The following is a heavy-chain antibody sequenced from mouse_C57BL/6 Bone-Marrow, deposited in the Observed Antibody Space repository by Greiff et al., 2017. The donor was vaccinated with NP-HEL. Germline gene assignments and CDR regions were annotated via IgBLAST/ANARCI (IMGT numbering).Heavy chain of an antibody. D-gene: IGHD1-1*01. V-gene: IGHV1-15*01. J-gene: IGHJ4*01. Sequence: QVQLKESGAELVRPGASVTLSCKASGYTFTDYEMHWVKQTPVHGLEWIGAIDPETGGTAYNQKFKGKAILTADKSSSTAYMELRSLTSEDSAVYYCTRTGITTVVARYAMDYWGQGTSVTVSS. CDR2: IDPETGGT. CDR1: GYTFTDYE. CDR3: TRTGITTVVARYAMDY.